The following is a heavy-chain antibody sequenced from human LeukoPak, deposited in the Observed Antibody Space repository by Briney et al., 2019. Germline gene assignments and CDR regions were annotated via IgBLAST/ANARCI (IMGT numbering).Heavy chain of an antibody. CDR2: ISSSGSTI. CDR3: ARVGAALWKYYYYYYYMDV. D-gene: IGHD6-13*01. Sequence: GGSLRLSCAASGFTFSDYYMSWIRQAPGKGLEWVSYISSSGSTIYYADSVKGRFTISRDNAKNSLYLQMNSLRAEDTAVYYCARVGAALWKYYYYYYYMDVWGKGTTVTVSS. V-gene: IGHV3-11*04. J-gene: IGHJ6*03. CDR1: GFTFSDYY.